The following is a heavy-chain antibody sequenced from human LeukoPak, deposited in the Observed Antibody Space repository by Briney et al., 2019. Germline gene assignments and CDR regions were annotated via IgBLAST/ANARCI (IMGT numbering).Heavy chain of an antibody. V-gene: IGHV3-33*01. Sequence: PGRSLRLSCAASRFSFDTYAMHWVRQAPGQGLEWVALIWHDGSHKFYSNSVRGQFTISRDNSKNTVYLQMNNLRPDDTAVYYCAREIFGSGSYSDFWGQGTLVTVSS. CDR1: RFSFDTYA. CDR2: IWHDGSHK. J-gene: IGHJ4*02. CDR3: AREIFGSGSYSDF. D-gene: IGHD3-10*01.